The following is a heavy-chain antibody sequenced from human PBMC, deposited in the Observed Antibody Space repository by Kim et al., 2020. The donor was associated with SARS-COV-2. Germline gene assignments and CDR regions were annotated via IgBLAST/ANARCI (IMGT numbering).Heavy chain of an antibody. CDR3: ARDGGRAAAGYDY. V-gene: IGHV1-18*01. J-gene: IGHJ4*02. Sequence: YAQKCQVRVTMITDTSTRTAYMELRSLSSDDTAVYYCARDGGRAAAGYDYWGQGTLVTVSS. D-gene: IGHD6-13*01.